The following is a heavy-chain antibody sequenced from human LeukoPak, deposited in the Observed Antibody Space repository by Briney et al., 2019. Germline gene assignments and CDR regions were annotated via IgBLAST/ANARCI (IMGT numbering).Heavy chain of an antibody. J-gene: IGHJ4*02. CDR3: ARSIAARTEPFDY. CDR2: IIPIFGTA. CDR1: GGTFSSYA. V-gene: IGHV1-69*13. Sequence: ASVKVSCKASGGTFSSYAISWVRQAPGQGLEWMGGIIPIFGTANYAQKFQGRVTITADESTSAAYMELSSLRSEDTAVYYCARSIAARTEPFDYWGQGTLVTVSS. D-gene: IGHD6-6*01.